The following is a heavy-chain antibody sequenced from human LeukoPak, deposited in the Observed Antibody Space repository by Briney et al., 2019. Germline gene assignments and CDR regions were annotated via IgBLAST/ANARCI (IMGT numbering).Heavy chain of an antibody. CDR2: IIPIFGTA. CDR3: ARDSYYDSSGYYPYYFDY. J-gene: IGHJ4*02. V-gene: IGHV1-69*05. Sequence: SVKVSCKASGGTFSSYAISWVRQAPGQGLEWMGRIIPIFGTANYAQKFQGRVTTTTDESTSTAYMELSSLRSEDTAVYYCARDSYYDSSGYYPYYFDYWGQGTLVTVSS. CDR1: GGTFSSYA. D-gene: IGHD3-22*01.